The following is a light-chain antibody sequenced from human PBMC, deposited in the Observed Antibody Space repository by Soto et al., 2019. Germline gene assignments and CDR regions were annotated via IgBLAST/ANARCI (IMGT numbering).Light chain of an antibody. CDR3: QQYGSAPRT. J-gene: IGKJ1*01. V-gene: IGKV3-20*01. CDR1: QSVSSSY. CDR2: GAS. Sequence: EIVLTQSPGTLSLSPGERATLSCRASQSVSSSYLAWYQQKPGQAPRLLTYGASSRATGIPVRFSGSGSGTDFTLTISRLEPEDFAVYYCQQYGSAPRTFGQGTKV.